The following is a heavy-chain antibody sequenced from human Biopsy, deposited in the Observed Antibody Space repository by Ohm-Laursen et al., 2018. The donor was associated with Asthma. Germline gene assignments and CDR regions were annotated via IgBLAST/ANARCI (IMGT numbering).Heavy chain of an antibody. Sequence: SVNVSCKASGYTFIGCHIHWMRQAPGQGLEWMGRINPNSGGTNYAQKFQGRVTMTRDTSISTAYMEVSRLRSDHTAVYYCARGQKSAGDRWFDPWGQGTLVTVSS. CDR3: ARGQKSAGDRWFDP. CDR1: GYTFIGCH. CDR2: INPNSGGT. V-gene: IGHV1-2*06. D-gene: IGHD6-13*01. J-gene: IGHJ5*02.